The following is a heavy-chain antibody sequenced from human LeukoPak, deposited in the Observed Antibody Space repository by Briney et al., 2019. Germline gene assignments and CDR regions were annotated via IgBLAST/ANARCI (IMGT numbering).Heavy chain of an antibody. Sequence: GASVKVSCKASGYTFTSYGISWVRQAPGQGLEWMGWISVYNGNTNYAQQKLQGRVTMTTDTSTSTAYMELRSLRSDDTAVYYCARDLKRGYSSGRYSWGTGSSNDYWGQGTLVTVSS. CDR2: ISVYNGNT. CDR1: GYTFTSYG. J-gene: IGHJ4*02. CDR3: ARDLKRGYSSGRYSWGTGSSNDY. V-gene: IGHV1-18*01. D-gene: IGHD6-19*01.